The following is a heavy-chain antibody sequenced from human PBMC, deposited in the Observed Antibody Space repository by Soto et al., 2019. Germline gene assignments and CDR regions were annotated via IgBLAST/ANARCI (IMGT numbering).Heavy chain of an antibody. D-gene: IGHD3-22*01. Sequence: QVQLVESGGGVVQPGRSLRLSCAASGFTFSSYGMHWVRQAPGKGLEWVAVIRNDGSNKYYADSVKGRFTIPRDNDKNKLHLQIHSLRADDTAVYYCARQEYDYESSDYYYSDAFDIGGQGTLVTLCS. V-gene: IGHV3-30*19. CDR2: IRNDGSNK. J-gene: IGHJ3*02. CDR3: ARQEYDYESSDYYYSDAFDI. CDR1: GFTFSSYG.